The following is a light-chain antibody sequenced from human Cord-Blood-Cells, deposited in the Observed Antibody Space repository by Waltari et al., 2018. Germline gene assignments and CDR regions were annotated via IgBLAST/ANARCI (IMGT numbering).Light chain of an antibody. J-gene: IGKJ2*03. CDR1: QSISSW. CDR2: KAS. V-gene: IGKV1-5*03. Sequence: DIQMTQSPSTLSASVGDRVTIPCRASQSISSWLAWYQQKPGKAPKLLIYKASSLESGVPSRFSGSGSGTEFTLTISSLQPDDVATYYCQQYNSYSYSFGQGTKLEIK. CDR3: QQYNSYSYS.